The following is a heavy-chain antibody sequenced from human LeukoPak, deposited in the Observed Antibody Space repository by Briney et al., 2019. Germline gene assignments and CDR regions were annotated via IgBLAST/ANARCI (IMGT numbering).Heavy chain of an antibody. CDR2: FDPEDGET. CDR1: GYTLTELS. Sequence: ASVKVSCKVSGYTLTELSMHWVRQAPGKGLEWMGGFDPEDGETIYAQKFQGRVTMTEDISTDTAYMELSSLRSEDTAVYYCARDTLEYQLLHAFDTWGQGTMVTVSS. D-gene: IGHD2-2*01. V-gene: IGHV1-24*01. J-gene: IGHJ3*02. CDR3: ARDTLEYQLLHAFDT.